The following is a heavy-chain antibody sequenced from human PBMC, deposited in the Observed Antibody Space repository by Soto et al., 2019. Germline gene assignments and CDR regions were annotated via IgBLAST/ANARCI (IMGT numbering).Heavy chain of an antibody. J-gene: IGHJ3*02. V-gene: IGHV6-1*01. CDR3: ARDPIAVAGTSNARDHAFDI. CDR1: GDIVSSNSAA. Sequence: SQTLSLTCAISGDIVSSNSAAWNWIRQSPSRGLEWLGRTYYRSKWYNDYAVSVKSRITINPDTSKNQFSLQLNSVTPEDTAVYYCARDPIAVAGTSNARDHAFDIWSQGTMVTVSS. D-gene: IGHD6-19*01. CDR2: TYYRSKWYN.